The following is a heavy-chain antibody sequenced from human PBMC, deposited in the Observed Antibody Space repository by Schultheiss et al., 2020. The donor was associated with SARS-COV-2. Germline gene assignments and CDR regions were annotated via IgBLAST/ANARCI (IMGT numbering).Heavy chain of an antibody. D-gene: IGHD1-14*01. CDR1: GGSISSYY. Sequence: SETLSLICTVSGGSISSYYWSWIRQPPGKGLEWIGYIYYSGSTNYNPSLKSRVTISVDTSKNQFSLKLSSVTAADTAVYYCARVSGRREPGYYYYYGMDVWGQGTTVTVSS. CDR2: IYYSGST. V-gene: IGHV4-59*01. J-gene: IGHJ6*02. CDR3: ARVSGRREPGYYYYYGMDV.